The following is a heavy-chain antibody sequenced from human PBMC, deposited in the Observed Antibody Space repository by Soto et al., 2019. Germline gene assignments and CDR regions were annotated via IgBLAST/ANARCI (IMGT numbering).Heavy chain of an antibody. Sequence: EVQLLESGGGLVQPGGSLRLSCAASGFTFSSYATSWVRQAPGKGLEWVSAISGSGGSTYYADSVKGRFTISRDNSKNTLYLQMNSLRAEDTAVYYCAKEGIAVAESFVRRSDAFDIWGQGTMVTVSS. CDR3: AKEGIAVAESFVRRSDAFDI. V-gene: IGHV3-23*01. CDR2: ISGSGGST. D-gene: IGHD6-19*01. J-gene: IGHJ3*02. CDR1: GFTFSSYA.